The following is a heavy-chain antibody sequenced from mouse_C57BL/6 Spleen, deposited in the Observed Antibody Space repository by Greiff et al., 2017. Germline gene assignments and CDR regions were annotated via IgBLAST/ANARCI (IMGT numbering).Heavy chain of an antibody. J-gene: IGHJ4*01. D-gene: IGHD2-4*01. V-gene: IGHV1-82*01. CDR3: ACYDYDDAMDY. Sequence: VQLQQSGPELVKPGASVKISCKASGYAFSSSWMNWVKQRPGQGLEWIGRIYPGAGDTNYNGKFKGKATLTADKSSSTAYMQLSSLTSEDSAVYFCACYDYDDAMDYWGQGTSGTVSS. CDR2: IYPGAGDT. CDR1: GYAFSSSW.